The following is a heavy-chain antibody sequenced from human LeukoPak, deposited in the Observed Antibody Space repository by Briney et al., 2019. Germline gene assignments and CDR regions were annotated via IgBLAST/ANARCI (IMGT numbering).Heavy chain of an antibody. CDR2: IHYKGST. V-gene: IGHV4-59*08. J-gene: IGHJ4*02. Sequence: SETLSLTCTISGDSINGHYWSWIRQPPGKRLEWIGDIHYKGSTNYNLSLKSRVTISVDTSKNHLSLNWNSVLAADTAINNCARRDTGWNYCDYWGQGILVTVSS. D-gene: IGHD6-19*01. CDR3: ARRDTGWNYCDY. CDR1: GDSINGHY.